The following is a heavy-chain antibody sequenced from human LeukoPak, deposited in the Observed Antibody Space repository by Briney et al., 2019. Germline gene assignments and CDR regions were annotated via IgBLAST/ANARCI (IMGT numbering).Heavy chain of an antibody. CDR1: GFTFSSYS. Sequence: GGSLRLSCAASGFTFSSYSMNWVRQAPGKGLEGVSYISSSRSTKYQAAAVQGRFTISRDNGKNSLYLQMNSLRAEDTAVYYCARDQTVTTLTWFDPWGQGTLVTVSS. V-gene: IGHV3-48*01. CDR2: ISSSRSTK. D-gene: IGHD4-11*01. J-gene: IGHJ5*02. CDR3: ARDQTVTTLTWFDP.